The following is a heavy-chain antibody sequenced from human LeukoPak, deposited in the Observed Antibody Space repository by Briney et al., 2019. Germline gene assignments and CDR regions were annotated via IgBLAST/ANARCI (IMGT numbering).Heavy chain of an antibody. D-gene: IGHD2-2*01. CDR2: ISSSGTTI. J-gene: IGHJ4*02. Sequence: GGSLRLSCAASGFTFSTCEMNWVRQAPGRGLEWVSYISSSGTTIYYADSVKGRFTISRDNTKNSLYLQVNSLRAEDTAVYYCAKCMEPAARGSFDYWGQGTLVTVSS. CDR1: GFTFSTCE. V-gene: IGHV3-48*03. CDR3: AKCMEPAARGSFDY.